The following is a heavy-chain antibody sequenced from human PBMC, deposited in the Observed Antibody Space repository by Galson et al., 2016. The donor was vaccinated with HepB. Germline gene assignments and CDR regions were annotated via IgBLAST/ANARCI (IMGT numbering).Heavy chain of an antibody. D-gene: IGHD3-3*01. CDR1: GYIFTNYW. V-gene: IGHV5-10-1*01. J-gene: IGHJ4*02. CDR3: ARHGDKYDFWNDDYPNYGDY. Sequence: QSGAEVKKPGESLRVSCRGSGYIFTNYWITWVRQMPGKGLEWMGRIDPSDSYSDYSPSFQGHVTISVDKSISTAYLQWTSLTASDTAMYYCARHGDKYDFWNDDYPNYGDYGGQGTLVTVSS. CDR2: IDPSDSYS.